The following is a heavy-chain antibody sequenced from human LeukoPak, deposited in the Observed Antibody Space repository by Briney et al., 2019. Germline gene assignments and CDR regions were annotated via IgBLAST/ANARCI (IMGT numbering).Heavy chain of an antibody. CDR2: IYYSGST. V-gene: IGHV4-59*01. CDR1: GGSISSYY. Sequence: SETLSLTCTVSGGSISSYYWSWIRQPPGKGLEWIGYIYYSGSTNYNPSLKSRVTISVDTSKNQFSLKLSSVTAADTAVYYCARESGNSGYFQHWGQGTLVTVSS. D-gene: IGHD4-23*01. CDR3: ARESGNSGYFQH. J-gene: IGHJ1*01.